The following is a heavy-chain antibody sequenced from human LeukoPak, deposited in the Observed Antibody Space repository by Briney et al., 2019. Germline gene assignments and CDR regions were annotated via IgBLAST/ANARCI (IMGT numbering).Heavy chain of an antibody. CDR1: GYSISSGYY. J-gene: IGHJ4*02. V-gene: IGHV4-38-2*02. CDR3: ARAETFWSGYYFDY. CDR2: IYHGGST. Sequence: SETLSLTCTVSGYSISSGYYWGWIRQPPGKGLEWIGSIYHGGSTYYNPSLKSRITMSVDTSKNQFSLKLSSVTAADTAVYYCARAETFWSGYYFDYWGQGTLVTVSS. D-gene: IGHD3-3*01.